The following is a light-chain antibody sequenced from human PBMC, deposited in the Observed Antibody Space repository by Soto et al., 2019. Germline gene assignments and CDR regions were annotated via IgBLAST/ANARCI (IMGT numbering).Light chain of an antibody. Sequence: QSALTQPASVSGSPGQSITNSCTGTSSDVGGYNYVSWYQQHPGKAPKLMIYDVGNRPSGVSNRFSGSKSGNTASLTISGLQAEDEADYYCSSYTSSSAYVFGTGTKVTVL. V-gene: IGLV2-14*01. CDR2: DVG. CDR1: SSDVGGYNY. J-gene: IGLJ1*01. CDR3: SSYTSSSAYV.